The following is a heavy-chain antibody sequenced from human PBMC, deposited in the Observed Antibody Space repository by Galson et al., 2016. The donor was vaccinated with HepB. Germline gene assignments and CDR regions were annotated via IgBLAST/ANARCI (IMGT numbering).Heavy chain of an antibody. J-gene: IGHJ4*02. CDR3: ARSRGRHCEGTTCPPFDF. CDR1: GFSFRTSGMR. CDR2: IDSDDYI. D-gene: IGHD1-14*01. Sequence: PALVKPTQTLTLTCSFSGFSFRTSGMRVSWIRQPPGKALEWLARIDSDDYIMYNPSLETRLTIPKDTSQNQVVLTPTNVDPGDTGTYFCARSRGRHCEGTTCPPFDFWGQGTLVAVSS. V-gene: IGHV2-70*04.